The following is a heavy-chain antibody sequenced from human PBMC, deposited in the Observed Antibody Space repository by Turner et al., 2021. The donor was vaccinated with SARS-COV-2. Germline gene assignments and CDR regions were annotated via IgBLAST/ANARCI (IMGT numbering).Heavy chain of an antibody. D-gene: IGHD6-13*01. J-gene: IGHJ6*02. CDR3: AREESGSRGAYGMDV. Sequence: VQLVESGGGLVQPGRSLRLSCAASGFTFSSYGMNWIRQAPGKGVEWVDNIKQDGSEKYYVDSVKGRCTISRDNAKNSLYLQMNSLRAEDTAVYYCAREESGSRGAYGMDVWAQGTTVNVSS. V-gene: IGHV3-7*03. CDR2: IKQDGSEK. CDR1: GFTFSSYG.